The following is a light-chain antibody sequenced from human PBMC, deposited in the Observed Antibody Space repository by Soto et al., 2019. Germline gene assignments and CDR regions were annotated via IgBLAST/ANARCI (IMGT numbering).Light chain of an antibody. Sequence: EILLPLFPGTLSLSPGERSTLSCRSSENVNSNVAWWYQQKPGQTPRLLIYGASTRATGIPARLSGSGSGTEFTLNISSLQSEDFAVYYCQQYNNWPITFGQGTRLEIK. CDR3: QQYNNWPIT. V-gene: IGKV3-15*01. J-gene: IGKJ5*01. CDR2: GAS. CDR1: ENVNSN.